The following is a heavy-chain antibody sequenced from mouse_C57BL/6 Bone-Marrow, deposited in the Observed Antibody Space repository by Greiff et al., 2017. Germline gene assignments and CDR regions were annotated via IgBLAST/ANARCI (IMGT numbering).Heavy chain of an antibody. CDR2: IHPNSGST. V-gene: IGHV1-64*01. J-gene: IGHJ4*01. CDR3: ATVITTVVADYYAMDY. Sequence: QVQLQQPGAELVKPGASVKLSCKASGYTFTSYWMHWVKQRPGQGLEWIGMIHPNSGSTNYNEKFTSKATLTVDKSSSTAYMQLSSLTSEDSAVYYCATVITTVVADYYAMDYWGQGTSVTVSS. D-gene: IGHD1-1*01. CDR1: GYTFTSYW.